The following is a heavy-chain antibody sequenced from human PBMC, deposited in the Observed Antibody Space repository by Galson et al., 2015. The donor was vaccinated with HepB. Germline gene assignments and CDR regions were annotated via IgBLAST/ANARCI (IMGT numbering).Heavy chain of an antibody. CDR1: GFTFSSYG. J-gene: IGHJ4*02. Sequence: SLRLSCAASGFTFSSYGMHWVRQAPGKGLEWVAVISYDGSNKYYADSVKGRFTISRDNSKNTLYLQMNSLRAEDTAVYYCAKLIGYSSSWEETYYFDYWGQGTLVTVSS. V-gene: IGHV3-30*18. CDR2: ISYDGSNK. D-gene: IGHD6-13*01. CDR3: AKLIGYSSSWEETYYFDY.